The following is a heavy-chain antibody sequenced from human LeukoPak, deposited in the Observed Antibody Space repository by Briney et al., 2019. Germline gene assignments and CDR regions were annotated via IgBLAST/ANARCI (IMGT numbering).Heavy chain of an antibody. CDR1: GGSFSGYY. D-gene: IGHD5/OR15-5a*01. CDR3: ARGLYPKN. J-gene: IGHJ4*02. Sequence: SETLSLTCAVYGGSFSGYYWSWIRQPPGKGLEWIGEINHSGSTNYNPSLKSRVTISVDTSKNQFSLKLSSVTAADTAVYYCARGLYPKNWGQGTLVTASS. CDR2: INHSGST. V-gene: IGHV4-34*01.